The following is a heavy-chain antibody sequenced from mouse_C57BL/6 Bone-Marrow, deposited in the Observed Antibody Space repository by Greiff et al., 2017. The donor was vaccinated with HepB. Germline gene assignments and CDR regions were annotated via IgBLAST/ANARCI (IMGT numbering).Heavy chain of an antibody. Sequence: VKLVESGAELVRPGASVTLSCKASGYTFTDYEMHWVKQTPVHGLEWIGAIDPETGGTAYNQKFKGKAILTADKSSSTAYMELRSLTSEDSAVYYCTRSRLIYYEYFDVWGTGTTVTVSS. D-gene: IGHD1-1*01. CDR1: GYTFTDYE. V-gene: IGHV1-15*01. CDR2: IDPETGGT. J-gene: IGHJ1*03. CDR3: TRSRLIYYEYFDV.